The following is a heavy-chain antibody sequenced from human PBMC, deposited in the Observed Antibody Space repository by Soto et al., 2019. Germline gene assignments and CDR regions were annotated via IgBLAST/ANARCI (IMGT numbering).Heavy chain of an antibody. D-gene: IGHD3-10*01. J-gene: IGHJ4*02. V-gene: IGHV1-3*01. Sequence: ASVKVSCKASGYTFSTYPIHWVRQAPGQSLEWMGWINAANGDTGYSQKFQGRVTITRDTSASTAYMELSSLRSEDTAVYYCARKDYYGSGIYQFDYWGQGTLVTVSS. CDR1: GYTFSTYP. CDR2: INAANGDT. CDR3: ARKDYYGSGIYQFDY.